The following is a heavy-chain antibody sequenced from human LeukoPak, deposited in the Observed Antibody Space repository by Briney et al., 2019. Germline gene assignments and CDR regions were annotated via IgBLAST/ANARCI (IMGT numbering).Heavy chain of an antibody. CDR1: GFTFSSYG. V-gene: IGHV3-48*04. CDR3: AELGITMIGGV. J-gene: IGHJ6*04. D-gene: IGHD3-10*02. CDR2: ISSSGSTI. Sequence: GGSLRLSCAASGFTFSSYGIHWVRQAPGKGLEWVSYISSSGSTIYYADSVKGRFTISRGNAKNSLYLQMNSLRAEDTAVYYCAELGITMIGGVWGKGTTVTISS.